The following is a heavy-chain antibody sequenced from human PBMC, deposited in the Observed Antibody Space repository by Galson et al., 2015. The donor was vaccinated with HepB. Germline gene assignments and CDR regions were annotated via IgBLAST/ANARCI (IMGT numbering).Heavy chain of an antibody. Sequence: SLRLSCAASGFTFSSYGMHWVRQAPGKGLEWVAVISYDGSNKYYADSVKGRFTISRDNSKNTLYLQMNSLRAEDTAVYYCAKDQNRDLGIVVVPAAPDYWGQGTLVTVSS. V-gene: IGHV3-30*18. CDR3: AKDQNRDLGIVVVPAAPDY. D-gene: IGHD2-2*01. J-gene: IGHJ4*02. CDR2: ISYDGSNK. CDR1: GFTFSSYG.